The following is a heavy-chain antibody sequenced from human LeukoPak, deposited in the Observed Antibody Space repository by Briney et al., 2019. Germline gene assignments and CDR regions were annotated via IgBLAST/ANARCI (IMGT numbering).Heavy chain of an antibody. CDR2: ISSGSTI. CDR1: GFTFSDYY. D-gene: IGHD2-8*01. V-gene: IGHV3-11*01. Sequence: GGSLRLSSAASGFTFSDYYMSWIRQAPGKGLEWVSYISSGSTIYYADSVKGRFTISRDNAKNSLYLQMNSLRAEDTAVYYCARTPVSVYYYYGMDVWGQGTTVTVSS. CDR3: ARTPVSVYYYYGMDV. J-gene: IGHJ6*02.